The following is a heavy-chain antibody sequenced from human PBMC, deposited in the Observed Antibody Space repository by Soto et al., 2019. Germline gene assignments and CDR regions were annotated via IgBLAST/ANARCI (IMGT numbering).Heavy chain of an antibody. CDR3: AKETSAYEIDY. CDR1: GFIFSGYA. V-gene: IGHV3-30-3*01. J-gene: IGHJ4*02. D-gene: IGHD5-12*01. CDR2: ISDDGNTK. Sequence: QVQLVESGGGVVQPGRSLRLSCAASGFIFSGYAMHWVRQAPGKGLEWVAVISDDGNTKYYADSVKGRFTVSRDNSKNTLYVQMNNLSAEDTAMYYCAKETSAYEIDYWGQGTLVTVSS.